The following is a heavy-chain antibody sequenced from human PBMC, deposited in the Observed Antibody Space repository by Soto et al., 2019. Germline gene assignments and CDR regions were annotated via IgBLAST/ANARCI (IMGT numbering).Heavy chain of an antibody. J-gene: IGHJ6*03. V-gene: IGHV3-23*01. D-gene: IGHD3-10*01. CDR1: GFTFSSYA. CDR3: AKGGVHGPGIFFRAV. Sequence: GGSLRLSCAASGFTFSSYAMSWVRQAPGKGLEWVSAISGSGGSTYYADSVKGRFTISRDNSKNTLYLQMNSLRAEDTAVYYRAKGGVHGPGIFFRAVGGKGTRVTVSS. CDR2: ISGSGGST.